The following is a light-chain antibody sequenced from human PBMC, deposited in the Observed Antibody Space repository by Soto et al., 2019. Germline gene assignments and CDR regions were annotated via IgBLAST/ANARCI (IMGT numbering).Light chain of an antibody. V-gene: IGLV2-8*01. CDR1: SNDVGGYNF. CDR3: SSYAGTNNYV. Sequence: QSALTQPPSASGSPGQSVAISCTGTSNDVGGYNFVSWYQQHPGKAPKLIIYEVSKRPSNIPDRFSGSKSGNTASLAVSGLQAEDEADYYCSSYAGTNNYVCGTGTKVTVL. J-gene: IGLJ1*01. CDR2: EVS.